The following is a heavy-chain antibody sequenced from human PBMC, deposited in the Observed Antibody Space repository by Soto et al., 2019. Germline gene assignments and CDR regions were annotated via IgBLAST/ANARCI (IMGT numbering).Heavy chain of an antibody. V-gene: IGHV3-30*18. J-gene: IGHJ3*01. D-gene: IGHD1-1*01. CDR2: ISKNGDNQ. CDR1: GFSFNIFG. CDR3: AKDAYNAAFDV. Sequence: LGGSLRLSCATSGFSFNIFGMHWVRQAPGKALEWVGLISKNGDNQYYGDSAKGRFIISRDNPKNSLYLQLHSLRPDDTAVYYCAKDAYNAAFDVWGQGTMVTVSS.